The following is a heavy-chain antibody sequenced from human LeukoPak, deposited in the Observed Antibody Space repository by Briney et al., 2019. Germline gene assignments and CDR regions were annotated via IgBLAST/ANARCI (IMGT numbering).Heavy chain of an antibody. V-gene: IGHV3-48*03. J-gene: IGHJ4*02. CDR2: ISSSGSTI. Sequence: PGGSLRLSCAASGFTFSSYEMNWVRQAPGKGLEWVSYISSSGSTIYYADSVKGRFTISRDNAKNSLYLQMNSLRAEDTAVYHCARDLSGYSYGYFFDYWGQGTLVTVSS. CDR3: ARDLSGYSYGYFFDY. D-gene: IGHD5-18*01. CDR1: GFTFSSYE.